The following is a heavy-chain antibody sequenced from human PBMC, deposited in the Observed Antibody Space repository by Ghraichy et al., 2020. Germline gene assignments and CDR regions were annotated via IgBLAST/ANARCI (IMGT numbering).Heavy chain of an antibody. CDR2: ISGSGGST. Sequence: GESLNISCAASGFTFSSYAMSWVRQAPGKGLEWVSGISGSGGSTYYADSVKGRFTISRDNSKNTLYLQMNSLRAEDTAVYYCAKDNGRTKPYYFDYWGQGTLVTVSS. CDR3: AKDNGRTKPYYFDY. V-gene: IGHV3-23*01. J-gene: IGHJ4*02. CDR1: GFTFSSYA.